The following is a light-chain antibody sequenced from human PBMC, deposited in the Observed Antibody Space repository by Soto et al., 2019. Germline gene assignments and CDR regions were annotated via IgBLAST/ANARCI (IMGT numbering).Light chain of an antibody. CDR2: DAS. CDR1: QSVSSY. V-gene: IGKV3-11*01. CDR3: QQRSNWPPVLT. J-gene: IGKJ4*01. Sequence: EIVLTQSPATLSLSPGERATLSCRASQSVSSYLAWYHQKPGQAPRLLIYDASTRATGIPARFSGSGSGTDFTLTTSSLEPEDFAVYYCQQRSNWPPVLTFGGGTKVEI.